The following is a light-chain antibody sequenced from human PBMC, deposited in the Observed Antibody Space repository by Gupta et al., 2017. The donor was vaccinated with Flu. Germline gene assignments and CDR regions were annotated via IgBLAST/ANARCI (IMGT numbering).Light chain of an antibody. V-gene: IGKV3-11*01. Sequence: PATLSLSPEERATLSCRASQSVSSYLAWYQQKPGQAPRLLIYDASNRATGIPARFSGSGSGTDFTLTISSLEPEDFAVYYCQQHSNWLTFGGGTKVEIK. J-gene: IGKJ4*01. CDR3: QQHSNWLT. CDR2: DAS. CDR1: QSVSSY.